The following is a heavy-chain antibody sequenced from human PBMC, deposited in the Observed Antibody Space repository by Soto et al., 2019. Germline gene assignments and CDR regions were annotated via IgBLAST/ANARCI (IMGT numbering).Heavy chain of an antibody. V-gene: IGHV1-18*01. CDR1: GYRFETYA. D-gene: IGHD3-3*01. J-gene: IGHJ6*02. CDR3: ARGHGEIIGAMDV. Sequence: QVQLVQSGAEVKKPGASVKVSCKSSGYRFETYAMSWVRQAPGQGLEWMGWISDYNIDTYYAQKFQDRVTMTTDTSTGTAYMELRSLTSADTAVYYCARGHGEIIGAMDVWGQGTTVTVSS. CDR2: ISDYNIDT.